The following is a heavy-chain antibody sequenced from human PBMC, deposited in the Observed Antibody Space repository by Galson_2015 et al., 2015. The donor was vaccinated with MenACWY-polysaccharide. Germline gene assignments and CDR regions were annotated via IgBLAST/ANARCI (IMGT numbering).Heavy chain of an antibody. J-gene: IGHJ4*02. D-gene: IGHD5-18*01. CDR2: IYYSGST. CDR1: GGSISSSNYY. Sequence: SETLSLTCTVSGGSISSSNYYWGWIRQAPGKGLEWVGSIYYSGSTYYNPSLQSRVAISVDTSKNQFFLKLSSVTAADTAVYYCARGSGSNYGPLLRFFDYWGQGTLVTVSS. V-gene: IGHV4-39*01. CDR3: ARGSGSNYGPLLRFFDY.